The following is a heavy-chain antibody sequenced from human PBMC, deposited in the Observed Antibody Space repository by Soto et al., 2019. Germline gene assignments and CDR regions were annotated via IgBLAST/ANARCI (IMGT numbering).Heavy chain of an antibody. CDR2: VNEDGSEK. Sequence: EVQLVESGGGLVQPGGSLRLSCAASGFSFSGNWMTWVRQAPGKGLEWVANVNEDGSEKNYVDSVKGRFTISRDNAKNSLYLQVNSLTAADTAVYYCARLRSGWSIDYWCQGALVTVSS. V-gene: IGHV3-7*03. J-gene: IGHJ4*02. CDR3: ARLRSGWSIDY. CDR1: GFSFSGNW. D-gene: IGHD6-19*01.